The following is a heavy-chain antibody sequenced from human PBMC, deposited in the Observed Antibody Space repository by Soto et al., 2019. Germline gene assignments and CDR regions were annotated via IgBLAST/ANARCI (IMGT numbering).Heavy chain of an antibody. V-gene: IGHV3-23*01. CDR1: GITFSSYA. J-gene: IGHJ3*02. CDR3: ARTYDDSGPNSGGYGFDI. Sequence: PGGSLRLSCGASGITFSSYAMNWVRQAPGKGLEWVSAISGSGGSAFYADSVKGRFTISRDNSKNTLCLQMNSLRAEDTAVYYCARTYDDSGPNSGGYGFDIWGQGTTVTVSS. D-gene: IGHD3-22*01. CDR2: ISGSGGSA.